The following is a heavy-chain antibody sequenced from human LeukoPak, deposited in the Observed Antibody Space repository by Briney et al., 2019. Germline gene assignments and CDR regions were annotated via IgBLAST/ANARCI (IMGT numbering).Heavy chain of an antibody. J-gene: IGHJ4*02. CDR1: GFTFSSYE. D-gene: IGHD3-10*01. CDR3: ARFPGADYFDY. Sequence: GGSLRLSCAASGFTFSSYEMNWVRQAPGKGLEWVSYISSSGSTIYSADSVKGRFTISRDNAKNSLYLQMNSLRAEDTAVYYCARFPGADYFDYWGQGTLVTVSS. CDR2: ISSSGSTI. V-gene: IGHV3-48*03.